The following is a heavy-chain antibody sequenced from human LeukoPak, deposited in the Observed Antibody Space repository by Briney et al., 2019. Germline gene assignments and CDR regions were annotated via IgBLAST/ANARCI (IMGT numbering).Heavy chain of an antibody. CDR3: AKAPNYDSSGDYFDY. D-gene: IGHD3-22*01. CDR2: ISWNSGSI. CDR1: GFTFDDYA. J-gene: IGHJ4*02. V-gene: IGHV3-9*01. Sequence: GGSLRLSCAASGFTFDDYAMHWVRQAPGKGLEWVSGISWNSGSIGYADSVKGRFTISRDNAKSSLYLQMNSLRAEDTALYYCAKAPNYDSSGDYFDYWGQGTLVTVSS.